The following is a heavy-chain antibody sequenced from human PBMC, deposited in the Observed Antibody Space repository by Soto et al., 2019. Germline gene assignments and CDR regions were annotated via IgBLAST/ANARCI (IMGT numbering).Heavy chain of an antibody. V-gene: IGHV3-30-3*01. CDR3: ARDIYSYGSVGTPDI. CDR2: ISNDGNRQ. D-gene: IGHD5-18*01. Sequence: QEQLMESGGGVVQPGRSLRLSCVASGFSFSSQAMHWVRQAPGKGLEWVAAISNDGNRQLYADSVMDRFTISRDNSRNTLDLQMNNLRTEDTGVYFCARDIYSYGSVGTPDIWGQGTMVTVSS. CDR1: GFSFSSQA. J-gene: IGHJ3*02.